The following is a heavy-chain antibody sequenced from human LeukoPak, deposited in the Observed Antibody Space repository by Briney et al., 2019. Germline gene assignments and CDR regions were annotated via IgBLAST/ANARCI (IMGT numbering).Heavy chain of an antibody. J-gene: IGHJ5*02. CDR1: GGSFSGYY. V-gene: IGHV4-34*01. CDR3: ARTIVVVPAADKSGWFDP. CDR2: INHSGST. D-gene: IGHD2-2*01. Sequence: SETLSLTCAVYGGSFSGYYWSWIRQPPGKGLEWIGEINHSGSTNYNPSLKSRVTISVDTSKSQFSLKLSSVTAADTAVYYCARTIVVVPAADKSGWFDPWGQGTLVAVSS.